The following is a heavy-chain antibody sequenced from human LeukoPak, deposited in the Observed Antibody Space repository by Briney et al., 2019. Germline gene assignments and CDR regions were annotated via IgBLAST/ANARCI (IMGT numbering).Heavy chain of an antibody. CDR2: LNWNGGGT. D-gene: IGHD2-2*01. J-gene: IGHJ4*02. V-gene: IGHV3-20*04. CDR3: ARDIPPTYCSSTSCY. Sequence: GGSLRLSCAASGFTFDDYDMTWVRQAPGKGLEWVSSLNWNGGGTAYADSVKGRFTISRDNAKNSLYLQMNSLRAEDTAVYYCARDIPPTYCSSTSCYWGQGTLVTVSS. CDR1: GFTFDDYD.